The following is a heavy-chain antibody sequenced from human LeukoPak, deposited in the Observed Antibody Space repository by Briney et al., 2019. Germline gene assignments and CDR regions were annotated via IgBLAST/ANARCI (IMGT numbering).Heavy chain of an antibody. CDR3: ARVMITFGGESSY. Sequence: ASVTVSCKASGYTFTSYGISWVRQAPGQGLEWMGWISAYNGNTNYAQKLQGRVTMTTDTSTSTAYVELRSLRSDDTAVYYCARVMITFGGESSYWGQGTLVTVSS. D-gene: IGHD3-16*01. CDR1: GYTFTSYG. J-gene: IGHJ4*02. CDR2: ISAYNGNT. V-gene: IGHV1-18*01.